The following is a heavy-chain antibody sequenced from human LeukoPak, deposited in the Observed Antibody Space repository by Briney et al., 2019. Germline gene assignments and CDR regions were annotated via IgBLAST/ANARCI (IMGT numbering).Heavy chain of an antibody. V-gene: IGHV4-59*08. CDR1: GGPIRTYQ. CDR2: IHYSGSA. Sequence: SETLSLTCTVSGGPIRTYQWSWIRQPPGKGLEWIGNIHYSGSANYNPSLKSRVIISVDTSKNQFSLKLTFMIGADTAVYYCARSPVGGSDYSFYYYYMDVWGKGTTVTVSS. J-gene: IGHJ6*03. CDR3: ARSPVGGSDYSFYYYYMDV. D-gene: IGHD1-26*01.